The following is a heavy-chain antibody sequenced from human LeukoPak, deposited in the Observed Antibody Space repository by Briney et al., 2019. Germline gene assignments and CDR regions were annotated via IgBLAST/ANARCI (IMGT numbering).Heavy chain of an antibody. CDR1: GFTVSSNY. CDR3: ARETVAALYYAMDV. D-gene: IGHD6-19*01. CDR2: IYSGGST. J-gene: IGHJ6*02. Sequence: GGSLRLSCAASGFTVSSNYMSWVRQAPGKGLEWVSVIYSGGSTYYADSVKGRFTISRDNSKNTLYLQMNSLRAEDTAVYFCARETVAALYYAMDVWGQGTTVTVSS. V-gene: IGHV3-53*01.